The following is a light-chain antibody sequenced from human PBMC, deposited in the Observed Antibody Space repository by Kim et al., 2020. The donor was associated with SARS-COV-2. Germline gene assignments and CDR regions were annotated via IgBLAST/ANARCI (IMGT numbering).Light chain of an antibody. CDR1: SSDVGSYNL. CDR2: DDT. V-gene: IGLV2-23*01. J-gene: IGLJ2*01. Sequence: GQSLTISCTGTSSDVGSYNLVSWFQQHPGSTPTLIIYDDTKRPSGISDRFSGSKSGNTASLTISGLQAEDEADYYCCSYARGDVLIFGGGTQLTVL. CDR3: CSYARGDVLI.